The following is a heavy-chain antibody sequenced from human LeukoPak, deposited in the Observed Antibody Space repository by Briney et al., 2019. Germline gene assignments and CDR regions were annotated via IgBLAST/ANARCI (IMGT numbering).Heavy chain of an antibody. V-gene: IGHV4-4*02. J-gene: IGHJ4*02. Sequence: SGTLSLTCAVSGDSINTGNWWTWVRQPPGKGLEWIGEIYHTGSSKYNPSLKSRVTMSVDTSKNQFSLKLSSVTAADTAVYYCARDGYSSGWYIRYWGQGTLVTVSS. CDR1: GDSINTGNW. CDR3: ARDGYSSGWYIRY. CDR2: IYHTGSS. D-gene: IGHD6-19*01.